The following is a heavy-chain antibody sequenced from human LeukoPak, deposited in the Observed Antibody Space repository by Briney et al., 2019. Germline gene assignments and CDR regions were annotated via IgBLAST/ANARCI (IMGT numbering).Heavy chain of an antibody. D-gene: IGHD3-9*01. CDR1: GGSISSYY. CDR2: IYYSGST. V-gene: IGHV4-59*01. CDR3: ARNPKYYDILTGYYKFDP. Sequence: NSSETLSLTCTVSGGSISSYYWSWIRQPPGKGLEWLGYIYYSGSTNYNPSLKSRVTISVDTSKNQFSLKLSSVTAADTAVYYCARNPKYYDILTGYYKFDPWGQGTLVTVSS. J-gene: IGHJ5*02.